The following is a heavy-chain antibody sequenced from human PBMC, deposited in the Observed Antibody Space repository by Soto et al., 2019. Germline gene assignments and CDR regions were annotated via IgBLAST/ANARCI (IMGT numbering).Heavy chain of an antibody. Sequence: QLQLQESGPGLVKPSETLSLTCTVSGGSISSSSYYWGWIRQPPGKGLEWIGSIYYSGSTYYNPSLKSRVTLSVDTPKNQFSLKLSSVTAADPAVYYCARHVDIVLVPAAMNWFDPWGQGTLVTVSS. CDR2: IYYSGST. CDR1: GGSISSSSYY. J-gene: IGHJ5*02. D-gene: IGHD2-2*01. CDR3: ARHVDIVLVPAAMNWFDP. V-gene: IGHV4-39*01.